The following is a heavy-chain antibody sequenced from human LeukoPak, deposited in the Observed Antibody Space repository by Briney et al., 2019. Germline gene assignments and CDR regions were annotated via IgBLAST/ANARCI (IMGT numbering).Heavy chain of an antibody. V-gene: IGHV4-39*01. J-gene: IGHJ4*02. D-gene: IGHD2-2*01. CDR3: ARVLAELGYCSSTSCSDYFDY. Sequence: SETLSLTCTVSGGSISSSSYYWGWIRQPPGKGLEWIGSIYYSGSTYYNPSLKSRVTISVDTSKNQFSLKLSSVTAADTAVYYCARVLAELGYCSSTSCSDYFDYWGQGTLVTVSS. CDR2: IYYSGST. CDR1: GGSISSSSYY.